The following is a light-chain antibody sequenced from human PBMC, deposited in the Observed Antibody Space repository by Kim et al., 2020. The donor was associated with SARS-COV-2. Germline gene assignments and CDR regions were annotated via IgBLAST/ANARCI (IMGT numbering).Light chain of an antibody. CDR1: NIGEGS. J-gene: IGLJ3*02. Sequence: APEKTARISGGGENIGEGSVHWYQQKPGQAPAVIMFYDSDRPSGTPDRFSGSNSGNTAPLTISRVAAGDEADYYCRVWDRSSGHWVFGGGTKLTVL. CDR2: YDS. CDR3: RVWDRSSGHWV. V-gene: IGLV3-21*04.